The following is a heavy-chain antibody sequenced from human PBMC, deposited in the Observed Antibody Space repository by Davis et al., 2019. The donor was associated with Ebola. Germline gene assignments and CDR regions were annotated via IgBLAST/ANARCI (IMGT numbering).Heavy chain of an antibody. V-gene: IGHV3-30*04. J-gene: IGHJ4*02. Sequence: LSLTRAAPGFILKTYTMHWVRQASGKGLEWVPVIPYDGKDISYAQPVRGRLTIPRDKSKNTLHLQMNSLRTEDTALYYCVREIYDYVWLTYFHYWGQGTLVTVSS. CDR2: IPYDGKDI. D-gene: IGHD3-16*01. CDR1: GFILKTYT. CDR3: VREIYDYVWLTYFHY.